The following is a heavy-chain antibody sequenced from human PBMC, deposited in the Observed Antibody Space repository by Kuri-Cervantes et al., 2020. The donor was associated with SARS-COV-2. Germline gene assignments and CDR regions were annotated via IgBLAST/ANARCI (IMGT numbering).Heavy chain of an antibody. CDR2: VSSSPFTT. CDR3: ARDSKSITIFGVVPYGMDV. J-gene: IGHJ6*02. V-gene: IGHV3-11*04. D-gene: IGHD3-3*01. CDR1: GGSFSGYY. Sequence: LSLTCAVYGGSFSGYYWSWIRRPPGKGLEWVSCVSSSPFTTYYADSVKGRFIISRDNSKNSLYLQMNSLRDEDTAVYYCARDSKSITIFGVVPYGMDVWGQGTTVTVSS.